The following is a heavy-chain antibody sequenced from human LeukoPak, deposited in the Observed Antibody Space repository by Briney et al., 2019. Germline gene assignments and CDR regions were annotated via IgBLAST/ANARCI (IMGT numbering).Heavy chain of an antibody. CDR3: AKVKQQLVRGDAFDI. V-gene: IGHV3-30*18. Sequence: GGSLRLSCAASGFTFSSYGMHWVRQAPGKGLEWVAVISYDGSNKYYADSVKGRFTISRDNSKNTLYLQMNSLRAEDTAVYYCAKVKQQLVRGDAFDIWGQGTMVTVSS. J-gene: IGHJ3*02. CDR2: ISYDGSNK. D-gene: IGHD6-13*01. CDR1: GFTFSSYG.